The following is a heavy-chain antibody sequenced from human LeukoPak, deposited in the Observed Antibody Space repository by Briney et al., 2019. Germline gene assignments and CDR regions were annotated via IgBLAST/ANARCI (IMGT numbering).Heavy chain of an antibody. V-gene: IGHV3-53*01. CDR3: ASGSGSYRTPYYYMDV. CDR1: GFTVSSNY. D-gene: IGHD3-10*01. CDR2: IYSGGST. Sequence: PGGSLRLSCAASGFTVSSNYMSWVRQAPGKGLEWVSVIYSGGSTYYADSVKGRFTISRDNSKNTLYLQMNNLRADDTAVYYCASGSGSYRTPYYYMDVWGKGTTVTVSS. J-gene: IGHJ6*03.